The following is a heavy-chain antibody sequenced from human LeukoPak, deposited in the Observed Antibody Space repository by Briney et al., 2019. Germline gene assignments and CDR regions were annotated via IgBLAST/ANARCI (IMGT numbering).Heavy chain of an antibody. D-gene: IGHD2-2*01. V-gene: IGHV3-30*01. CDR2: ISYDGSNK. CDR1: GFTFSSYA. CDR3: ARDPYQLLISKIYYYYYYMDV. Sequence: GRSLRLSCAASGFTFSSYAMHWVRQAPGKGLEWVAVISYDGSNKYYADSVKGRFTISRDNSKNTLYLQMNSLRAEDTAVYYCARDPYQLLISKIYYYYYYMDVWGKGTTVTVSS. J-gene: IGHJ6*03.